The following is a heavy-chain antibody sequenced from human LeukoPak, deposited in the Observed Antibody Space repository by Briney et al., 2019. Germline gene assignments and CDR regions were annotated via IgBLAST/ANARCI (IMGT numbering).Heavy chain of an antibody. CDR2: ISAYNGNT. V-gene: IGHV1-18*01. D-gene: IGHD3-9*01. J-gene: IGHJ4*02. CDR1: GYTFTSYG. Sequence: ASVKVSCKASGYTFTSYGISWVRQAPGQGLEWMGWISAYNGNTNYAQKLQGRVTMTTDTSTSTAYMELRSLRSDDTAVYYCVRSAGLRYFAPQDYWGQGTLVTVSS. CDR3: VRSAGLRYFAPQDY.